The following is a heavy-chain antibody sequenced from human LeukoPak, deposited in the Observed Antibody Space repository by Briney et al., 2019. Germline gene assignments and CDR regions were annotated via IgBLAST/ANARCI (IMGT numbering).Heavy chain of an antibody. V-gene: IGHV3-21*01. D-gene: IGHD3-9*01. CDR3: ARDGVRYRDFDY. CDR2: ISSSSSYI. CDR1: GFTFSSYA. J-gene: IGHJ4*02. Sequence: GGSLRLSCAASGFTFSSYAMNWVRQAPGKGLEWVSSISSSSSYIYYADSVKGRFTISRDNAKNSLYLQMNSLRAEDTAVYYCARDGVRYRDFDYWGQGTLVTVSS.